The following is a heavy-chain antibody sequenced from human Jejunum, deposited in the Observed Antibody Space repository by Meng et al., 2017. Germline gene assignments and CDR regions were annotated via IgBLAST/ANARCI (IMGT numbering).Heavy chain of an antibody. CDR2: IYHSGTT. CDR1: GDSISSSYW. J-gene: IGHJ1*01. Sequence: QVQRKESGPGLVKPWGTLSLTCAVSGDSISSSYWWSWVRQSPGKGLEWIGEIYHSGTTNYNPSLKSRVTLSVDKSKNQFSLNLSSVTAADTAVYFCARDFEALNGVWGQGTLVTVSS. CDR3: ARDFEALNGV. V-gene: IGHV4-4*02. D-gene: IGHD2-8*01.